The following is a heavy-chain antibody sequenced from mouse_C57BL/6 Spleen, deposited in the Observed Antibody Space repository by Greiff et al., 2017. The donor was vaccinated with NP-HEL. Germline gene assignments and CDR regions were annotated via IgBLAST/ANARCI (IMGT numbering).Heavy chain of an antibody. CDR1: GYTFTSYW. CDR3: ARGPPITTVVAWYFDV. CDR2: IHPNSGST. V-gene: IGHV1-64*01. J-gene: IGHJ1*03. Sequence: QVQLQQPGAELVKPGASVKLSCKASGYTFTSYWMHWVKQRPGQGLEWIGMIHPNSGSTNYNEKFKSKATLTVDKSSSTAYMQLSSLTSEDSAVYYCARGPPITTVVAWYFDVWGTGTTDTVSS. D-gene: IGHD1-1*01.